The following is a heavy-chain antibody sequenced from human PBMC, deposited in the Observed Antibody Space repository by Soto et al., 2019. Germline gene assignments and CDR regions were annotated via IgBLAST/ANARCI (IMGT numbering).Heavy chain of an antibody. Sequence: LRLSCAASGFTFSSYAMHWVRQAPGKGLEWVAVISYDGSNKYYADSVKGRFTISRDNSKNTLYLQMNSLRAEDTAVYYCARVEGWIAVAGRYGMDVWGKGTTGTV. CDR1: GFTFSSYA. V-gene: IGHV3-30-3*01. CDR3: ARVEGWIAVAGRYGMDV. D-gene: IGHD6-19*01. J-gene: IGHJ6*04. CDR2: ISYDGSNK.